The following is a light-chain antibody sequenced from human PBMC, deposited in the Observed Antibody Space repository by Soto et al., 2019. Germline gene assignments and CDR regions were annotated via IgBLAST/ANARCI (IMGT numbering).Light chain of an antibody. V-gene: IGKV3-15*01. CDR2: GAS. J-gene: IGKJ1*01. CDR1: QSVSSY. Sequence: EIVFTQSSATLSLSPGERATLSCRASQSVSSYLAWYQQKPGQAPRLLIYGASTRATDIPPRFSGSGSGTEFTLTISSLQSEDFAIYYCQQYNNWPRTFGQGTKVDIK. CDR3: QQYNNWPRT.